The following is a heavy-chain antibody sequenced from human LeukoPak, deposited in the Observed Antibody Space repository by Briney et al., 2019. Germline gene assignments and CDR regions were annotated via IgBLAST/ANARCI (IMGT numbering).Heavy chain of an antibody. J-gene: IGHJ6*03. CDR2: ISASGGST. Sequence: TGGSLRLSCAASGFTFSSYAMSWVRQAPGKGLEWVSAISASGGSTYYADSMKGRFTISRDNSKNTLYLQMNSLRAEDTAVYYCARGAPLGYCSSTSCSDYYYYMDVWGKGTTVTVSS. CDR1: GFTFSSYA. V-gene: IGHV3-23*01. CDR3: ARGAPLGYCSSTSCSDYYYYMDV. D-gene: IGHD2-2*01.